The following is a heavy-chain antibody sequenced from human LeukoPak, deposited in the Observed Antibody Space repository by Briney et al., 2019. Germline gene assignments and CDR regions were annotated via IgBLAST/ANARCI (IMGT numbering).Heavy chain of an antibody. J-gene: IGHJ4*02. D-gene: IGHD3-10*01. V-gene: IGHV4-38-2*02. CDR2: LSHSGAT. CDR1: GSSITSVSY. CDR3: ARVGSSNRHYDF. Sequence: PSETLSLTCSVSGSSITSVSYWAWIQQTPEKGLEWIGSLSHSGATYYNPSLRSRLSTSVDTSNNRFSLTLRSVTAADTAVYYCARVGSSNRHYDFWGPGTLVTLSS.